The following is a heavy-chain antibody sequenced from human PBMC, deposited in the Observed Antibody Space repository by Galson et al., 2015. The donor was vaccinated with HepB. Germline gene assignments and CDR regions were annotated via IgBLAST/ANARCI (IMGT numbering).Heavy chain of an antibody. V-gene: IGHV1-2*02. CDR2: INPNSGGT. D-gene: IGHD6-19*01. Sequence: SCKASIYTPYYMHWVRQAPGQGLEWMGWINPNSGGTNYAQKFQGRVTMTRDTSISTAYMELSRLRSDDTAVYYCARDEADSNIAVAGDYYYYGMDVWGQGTTVTVSS. J-gene: IGHJ6*02. CDR3: ARDEADSNIAVAGDYYYYGMDV. CDR1: IYTPYY.